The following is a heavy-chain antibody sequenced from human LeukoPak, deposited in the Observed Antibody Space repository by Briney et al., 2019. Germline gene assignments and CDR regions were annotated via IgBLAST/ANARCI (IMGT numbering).Heavy chain of an antibody. CDR3: ARETYYYDSSGYPDAFDI. CDR2: ISAYNGNT. Sequence: ASVKVSCKASGYTFTSYGISWVRQAPGQGLEWMGWISAYNGNTNYAQKLQGRVTMTTDTSTSTAYMELRSLRSHDTAVYYCARETYYYDSSGYPDAFDIWGQGTMVTVSS. D-gene: IGHD3-22*01. J-gene: IGHJ3*02. CDR1: GYTFTSYG. V-gene: IGHV1-18*01.